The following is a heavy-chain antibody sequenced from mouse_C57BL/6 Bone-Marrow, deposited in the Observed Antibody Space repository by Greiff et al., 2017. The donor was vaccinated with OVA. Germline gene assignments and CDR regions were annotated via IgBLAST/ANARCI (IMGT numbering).Heavy chain of an antibody. CDR2: IYPRNGNT. Sequence: VQLQQSGAELARPGASVKLSCKASGYTFTSYGISWVKQRTGQGLEWIGEIYPRNGNTYYNEKFKGKATLTADKSSSTAYMELRSLTSEDSAVYFCAREEVYYYGSSFAMDYWGQGTSVTVSS. CDR3: AREEVYYYGSSFAMDY. V-gene: IGHV1-81*01. J-gene: IGHJ4*01. CDR1: GYTFTSYG. D-gene: IGHD1-1*01.